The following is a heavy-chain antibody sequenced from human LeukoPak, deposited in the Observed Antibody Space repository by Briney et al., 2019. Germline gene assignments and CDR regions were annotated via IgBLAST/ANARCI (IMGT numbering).Heavy chain of an antibody. CDR3: ARDPSTYYYDSSGYWDY. Sequence: PGGSLRLSCAASGFTFSSYAMHWVRQAPGKGLEWVAVISYDGSNKYYADSVKGRFTISRDNSKNTLYLQMNSLRAEDTAVYYCARDPSTYYYDSSGYWDYWGQGTLVTVSS. J-gene: IGHJ4*02. CDR1: GFTFSSYA. D-gene: IGHD3-22*01. CDR2: ISYDGSNK. V-gene: IGHV3-30-3*01.